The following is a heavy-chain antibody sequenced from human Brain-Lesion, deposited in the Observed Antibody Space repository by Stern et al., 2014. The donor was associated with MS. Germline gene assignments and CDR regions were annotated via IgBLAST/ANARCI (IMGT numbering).Heavy chain of an antibody. J-gene: IGHJ4*02. Sequence: DQLVEPGAEVKKPGASVRVSCEASGNSFTHFYIHWVRQAPGQGLEWMGWINPNSGGTKFAQKFQGWVTITRDTSMTTAYMEVTSLTSDDTAVYYCARGGRYYADYWGQGTLVTVSS. V-gene: IGHV1-2*04. D-gene: IGHD2-2*01. CDR2: INPNSGGT. CDR1: GNSFTHFY. CDR3: ARGGRYYADY.